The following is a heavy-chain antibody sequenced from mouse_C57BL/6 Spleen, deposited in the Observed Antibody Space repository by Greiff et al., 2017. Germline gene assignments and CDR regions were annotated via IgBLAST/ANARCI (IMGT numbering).Heavy chain of an antibody. CDR3: ARSPDGNYAY. D-gene: IGHD2-1*01. Sequence: QVQLQQSGPELVKPGASVQISCKASGYAFSSSWLNWVKQRPGRGLARIGRLCPGVGDANYNGKFKGKATLTADKSSSTAYMQLSRLTSEDSAVYFCARSPDGNYAYWGQGTTLTVSS. V-gene: IGHV1-82*01. J-gene: IGHJ2*01. CDR2: LCPGVGDA. CDR1: GYAFSSSW.